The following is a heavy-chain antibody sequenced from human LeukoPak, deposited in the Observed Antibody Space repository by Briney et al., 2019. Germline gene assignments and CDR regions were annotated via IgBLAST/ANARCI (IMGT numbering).Heavy chain of an antibody. D-gene: IGHD6-19*01. Sequence: GASVKVSCKASGYTFTSYAMHWVRQAPGQRLEWMGWSNAGNGNTKYSQEFQGRVTITRDTSASTAYMELRSLRSDDMAVYYCAREVGGRYSSGWELWGQGTMVTVSS. CDR2: SNAGNGNT. CDR1: GYTFTSYA. V-gene: IGHV1-3*02. CDR3: AREVGGRYSSGWEL. J-gene: IGHJ3*01.